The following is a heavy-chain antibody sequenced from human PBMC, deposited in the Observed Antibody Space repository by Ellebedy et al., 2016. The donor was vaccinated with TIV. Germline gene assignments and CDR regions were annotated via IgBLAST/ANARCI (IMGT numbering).Heavy chain of an antibody. CDR2: IKQDGSKK. V-gene: IGHV3-7*03. CDR1: GFTFGSYW. CDR3: IRLFDSNGWQFDY. D-gene: IGHD6-19*01. J-gene: IGHJ4*02. Sequence: GESLKISXAASGFTFGSYWMNWVRQAPGKGLEWVANIKQDGSKKYYVDSVKGRFTISRDNGKNSLYLQMTSLRAEDTAVYYCIRLFDSNGWQFDYWGQGALVTVSS.